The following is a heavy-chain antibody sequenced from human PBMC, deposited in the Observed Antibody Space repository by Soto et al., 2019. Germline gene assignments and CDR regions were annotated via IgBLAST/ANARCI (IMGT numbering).Heavy chain of an antibody. CDR3: AKETAMAENYYYYYGMDV. D-gene: IGHD5-18*01. J-gene: IGHJ6*02. Sequence: QVQLVESGGGVVQPGRSLRLSCAASGFTFSSYGMHWVRQAPGKGLEWVAVISYDGSNKYYADSVKGRFTISRDNSENTLYLQMNSLRAEDTAVYYCAKETAMAENYYYYYGMDVWGQGTTVTVSS. CDR2: ISYDGSNK. CDR1: GFTFSSYG. V-gene: IGHV3-30*18.